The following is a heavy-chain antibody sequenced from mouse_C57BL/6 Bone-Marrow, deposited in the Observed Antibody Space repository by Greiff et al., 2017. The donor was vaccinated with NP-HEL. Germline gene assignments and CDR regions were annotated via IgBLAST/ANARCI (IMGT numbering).Heavy chain of an antibody. D-gene: IGHD2-2*01. CDR3: ARIYGYDGAMDY. Sequence: DVMLVESGGGLVKPGGSLKLSCAASGFTFSSYTMSWVRQTPEKRLEWVATISGGGGNTYYPDSVKGRFTISRDNAKNTLYLQMSSLRSEDTALYYCARIYGYDGAMDYWGQGTSVTVSS. CDR2: ISGGGGNT. J-gene: IGHJ4*01. V-gene: IGHV5-9*01. CDR1: GFTFSSYT.